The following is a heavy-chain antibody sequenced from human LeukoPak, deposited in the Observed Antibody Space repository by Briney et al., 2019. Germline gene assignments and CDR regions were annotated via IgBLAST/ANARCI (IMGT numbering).Heavy chain of an antibody. J-gene: IGHJ4*02. D-gene: IGHD2/OR15-2a*01. CDR1: GFTFKSYP. V-gene: IGHV3-30*01. CDR3: ARDPGNKQLGPFDY. CDR2: ISFDGSNK. Sequence: GGSLRPSCAASGFTFKSYPMHWIRQTPGKGPEWVAAISFDGSNKYYADSVQGRFTLSRDNSNNILYLQMNSLRGEDMAVYYCARDPGNKQLGPFDYWGQGTLVTVSS.